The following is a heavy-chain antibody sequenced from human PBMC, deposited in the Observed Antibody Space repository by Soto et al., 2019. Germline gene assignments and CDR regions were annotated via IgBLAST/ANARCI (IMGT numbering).Heavy chain of an antibody. CDR1: GGSVSNRTYY. J-gene: IGHJ4*02. Sequence: SETLSLTCSVSGGSVSNRTYYWSWIRQPPGKRLEWIGSVYYSGTTNYNPSLKSRVTISVDLSKNQFSLRLSSVTTADTALYYCARTTAVPNTLRSRYFFDYWGQGTLVTFSS. V-gene: IGHV4-61*01. D-gene: IGHD4-17*01. CDR2: VYYSGTT. CDR3: ARTTAVPNTLRSRYFFDY.